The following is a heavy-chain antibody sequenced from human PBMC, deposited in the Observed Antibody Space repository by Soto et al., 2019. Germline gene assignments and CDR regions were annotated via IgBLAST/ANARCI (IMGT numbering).Heavy chain of an antibody. CDR1: GASIRSGGYY. V-gene: IGHV4-31*03. CDR2: FSNSGTS. J-gene: IGHJ5*02. D-gene: IGHD6-19*01. CDR3: AASNSRGWYRIGS. Sequence: QVQLQEPGPGLVKPSQTLSLTCSVSGASIRSGGYYCSWLRQHPERRLEWLGSFSNSGTSYYTPALESRIIMSADTSKNQLSLDLTSVSAADTAVYYCAASNSRGWYRIGSWGPGTLVTVSS.